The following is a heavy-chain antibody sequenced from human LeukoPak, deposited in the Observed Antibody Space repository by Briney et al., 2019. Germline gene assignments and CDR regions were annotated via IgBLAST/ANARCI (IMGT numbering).Heavy chain of an antibody. V-gene: IGHV1-69*05. CDR2: IIPIFGTA. CDR1: GVTFSSYA. D-gene: IGHD3-10*01. J-gene: IGHJ5*02. Sequence: SVKLSCKASGVTFSSYAISWVRQAPGQGLEWMGRIIPIFGTATYAQKFQGRVTITTDESTSTAYMELSSLRSEDTAVYYWASDLLCFGEFVGWFDPWGQGTLVTASS. CDR3: ASDLLCFGEFVGWFDP.